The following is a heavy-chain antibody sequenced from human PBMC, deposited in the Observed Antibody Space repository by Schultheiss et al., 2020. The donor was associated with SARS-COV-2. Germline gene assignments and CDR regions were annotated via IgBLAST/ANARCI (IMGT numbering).Heavy chain of an antibody. D-gene: IGHD3-10*01. CDR3: ARGGDTMVPRGRYYYYYGMDV. CDR1: GGSISSGSYY. CDR2: IYTSGST. V-gene: IGHV4-61*02. Sequence: SETLSLTCTVSGGSISSGSYYWSWIRQPAGKGLEWIGRIYTSGSTYYNPSLKSRVTISVDRSKNQFSLKLSSVTAADTAVYYCARGGDTMVPRGRYYYYYGMDVWGQGTTVTVSS. J-gene: IGHJ6*02.